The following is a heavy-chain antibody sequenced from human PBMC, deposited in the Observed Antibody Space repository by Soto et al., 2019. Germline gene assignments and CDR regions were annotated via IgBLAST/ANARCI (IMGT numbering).Heavy chain of an antibody. V-gene: IGHV1-69*13. CDR1: GGTFSSYA. Sequence: GASVKVSCKASGGTFSSYAISWVRQAPGQGLEWMGGIIPIFGTANYAQKFQGRVTITADESTSTAYMELSSLRSEDTAVYYCARDFPTYDYVWGSLRSDYYYGMDVWGQGTTVTVSS. CDR3: ARDFPTYDYVWGSLRSDYYYGMDV. CDR2: IIPIFGTA. D-gene: IGHD3-16*01. J-gene: IGHJ6*02.